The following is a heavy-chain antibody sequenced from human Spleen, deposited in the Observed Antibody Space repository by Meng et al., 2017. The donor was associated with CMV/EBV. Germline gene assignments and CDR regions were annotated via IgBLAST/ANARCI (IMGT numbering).Heavy chain of an antibody. D-gene: IGHD3-16*01. Sequence: QVHSQESGPGPAKPPQPLAPPCTVPGGSINSGRYYWSWIRQPAGKGLEWIGRMSSSGSTNYNPSLKSRVTISADTSKNQFSLKLNSVTAADTAVYYCVREGGGYWGQGTLVTVSS. CDR1: GGSINSGRYY. J-gene: IGHJ4*02. CDR3: VREGGGY. V-gene: IGHV4-61*02. CDR2: MSSSGST.